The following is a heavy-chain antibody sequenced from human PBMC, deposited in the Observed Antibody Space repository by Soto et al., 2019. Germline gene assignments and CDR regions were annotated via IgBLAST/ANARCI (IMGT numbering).Heavy chain of an antibody. D-gene: IGHD5-18*01. CDR2: INHSGST. Sequence: SETLSLTCAVYGGSFSGYYWSWIRQPPGKGLEWIGEINHSGSTNYNPSLKSRVTISVDTSKNQFSLKLSSVTAAATAVYYCARRGPSSHRGYSYGSRGFSYWGQGTLVTVSS. CDR1: GGSFSGYY. V-gene: IGHV4-34*01. CDR3: ARRGPSSHRGYSYGSRGFSY. J-gene: IGHJ4*02.